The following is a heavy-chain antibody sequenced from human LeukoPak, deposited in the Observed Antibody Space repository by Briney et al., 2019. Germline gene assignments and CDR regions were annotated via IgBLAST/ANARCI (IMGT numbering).Heavy chain of an antibody. V-gene: IGHV4-59*01. Sequence: KPSETLSLTCNVSGGSIRGYYWSWIRQPPGKGLEWIGYIYSSGSTNYNPSLKSRVTMSVDTSKNQFSLKVSSVTAADTAVYYCAFGWYDAFDIWGQGTMVTVSS. CDR3: AFGWYDAFDI. CDR2: IYSSGST. J-gene: IGHJ3*02. CDR1: GGSIRGYY. D-gene: IGHD6-19*01.